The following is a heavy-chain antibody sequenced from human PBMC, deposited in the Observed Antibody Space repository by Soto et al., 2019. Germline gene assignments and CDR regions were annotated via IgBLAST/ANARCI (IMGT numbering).Heavy chain of an antibody. V-gene: IGHV3-23*01. CDR2: ISGSGGST. Sequence: GGSLRLSCAASGFTFSSYAMSWVRQAPGKGLEWVSAISGSGGSTYYADSVKGRFTISRDNSKNTLYPQMNSLRAEDTAVYYCAKDRSSSWYRGGIDYWGQGTLVTVSS. D-gene: IGHD6-13*01. CDR3: AKDRSSSWYRGGIDY. J-gene: IGHJ4*02. CDR1: GFTFSSYA.